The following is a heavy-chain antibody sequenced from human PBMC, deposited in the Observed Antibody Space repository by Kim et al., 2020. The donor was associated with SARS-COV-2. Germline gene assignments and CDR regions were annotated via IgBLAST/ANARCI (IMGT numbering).Heavy chain of an antibody. Sequence: GESLKISCEASGYTFTHYWITWVRRMPGKGLEWVGRIDPSASYTSYSPSFQGHVTISADRSINTAYLQWSTLAASDTAIYYCARSHPYFDYWGQGTPVTVSS. CDR1: GYTFTHYW. CDR3: ARSHPYFDY. J-gene: IGHJ4*02. CDR2: IDPSASYT. V-gene: IGHV5-10-1*01.